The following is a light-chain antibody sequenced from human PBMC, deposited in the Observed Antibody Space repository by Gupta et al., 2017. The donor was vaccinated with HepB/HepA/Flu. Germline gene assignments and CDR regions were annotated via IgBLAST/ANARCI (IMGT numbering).Light chain of an antibody. V-gene: IGKV3-11*01. CDR3: QQRRNWPLT. CDR2: DAS. CDR1: QSVSSY. Sequence: IVLTQSPATLSLSPWESATLSCRACQSVSSYLAWYQQKPGQAPRLLIYDASNRATGIPARFSGSGSGTDFTLTISSLEPEDFAVYYCQQRRNWPLTFGPGTKVDIK. J-gene: IGKJ3*01.